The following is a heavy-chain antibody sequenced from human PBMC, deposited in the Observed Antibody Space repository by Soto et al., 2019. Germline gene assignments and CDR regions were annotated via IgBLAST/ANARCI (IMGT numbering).Heavy chain of an antibody. CDR1: GYTFANYA. D-gene: IGHD3-22*01. V-gene: IGHV1-3*01. J-gene: IGHJ6*02. Sequence: ASVKVSCKASGYTFANYAMHWVRQAPGQRLEWMGWINVGNGNIKYSQKFKGRVTITRDTSATTAYMELSSLRSEDTAVYYCARSAQYYYDSSGYYYPSGYYYYCMDVWGQATTVTVSS. CDR2: INVGNGNI. CDR3: ARSAQYYYDSSGYYYPSGYYYYCMDV.